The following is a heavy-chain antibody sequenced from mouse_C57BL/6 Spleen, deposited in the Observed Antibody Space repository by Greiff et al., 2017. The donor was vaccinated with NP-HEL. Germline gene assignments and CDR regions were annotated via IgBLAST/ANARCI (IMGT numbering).Heavy chain of an antibody. CDR2: IDPENGDT. D-gene: IGHD2-1*01. CDR1: GFNIKDDY. J-gene: IGHJ2*01. Sequence: EVQLQQSGAELVRPGASVKLSCTASGFNIKDDYMHWVKQRPEQGLEWIGWIDPENGDTEYASKFQGKATITADTSSNTAYLQLSSLTSEDTAVYYCTGGYGNDWGQGTTLTVSS. CDR3: TGGYGND. V-gene: IGHV14-4*01.